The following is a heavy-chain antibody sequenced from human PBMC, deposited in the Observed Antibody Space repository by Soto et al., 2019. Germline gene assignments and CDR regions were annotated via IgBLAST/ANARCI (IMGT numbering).Heavy chain of an antibody. Sequence: EVQLLESGGGLVQPGGSLRLSCAASGFTFSVFAMSWVRQAPGKGLELVSTISGRGENTYYADSVKGRFTISRDNSKNTLNLQMNRLRGEDTAVYYFAKDRGTGDYGVNAVDIWGQGTMVTVAS. CDR1: GFTFSVFA. CDR3: AKDRGTGDYGVNAVDI. CDR2: ISGRGENT. V-gene: IGHV3-23*01. D-gene: IGHD7-27*01. J-gene: IGHJ3*02.